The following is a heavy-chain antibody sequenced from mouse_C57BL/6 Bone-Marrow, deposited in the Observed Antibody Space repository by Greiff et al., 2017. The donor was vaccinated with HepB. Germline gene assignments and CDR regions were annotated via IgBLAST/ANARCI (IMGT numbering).Heavy chain of an antibody. V-gene: IGHV1-18*01. Sequence: EVQLQQPGAELVKPGASVKIPCKASGYTFTDYNMDWVKQSHGKSLEWIGDINPNNGGTIYNQKFKGKATLTVDKSSSTAYMELRSLTSEDTAVYYCARVLLWYRYFDYWGQGTTLTVSS. CDR1: GYTFTDYN. D-gene: IGHD2-10*01. CDR2: INPNNGGT. CDR3: ARVLLWYRYFDY. J-gene: IGHJ2*01.